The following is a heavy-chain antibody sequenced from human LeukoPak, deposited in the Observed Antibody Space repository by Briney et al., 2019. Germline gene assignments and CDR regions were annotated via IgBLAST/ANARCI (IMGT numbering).Heavy chain of an antibody. Sequence: SVKVSCKASGGTFSSYAISWVRQAPGQGLEWMGGIIPIFGTANYARKFQGRVTITADKSTSTAYMELSSLRSEDTAVYYCARDRGYSYGEGFDYWGQGTLVTVSS. CDR2: IIPIFGTA. CDR1: GGTFSSYA. D-gene: IGHD5-18*01. V-gene: IGHV1-69*06. J-gene: IGHJ4*02. CDR3: ARDRGYSYGEGFDY.